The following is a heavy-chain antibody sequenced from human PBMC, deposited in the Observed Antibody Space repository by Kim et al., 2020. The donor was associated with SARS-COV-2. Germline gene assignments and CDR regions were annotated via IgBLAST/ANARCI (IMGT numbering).Heavy chain of an antibody. D-gene: IGHD3-16*02. V-gene: IGHV3-33*01. J-gene: IGHJ6*01. CDR2: ILCDGNRK. CDR1: GFTFSSCG. CDR3: ARIRYTSGGTYYYYYDM. Sequence: GGSLRLSCAASGFTFSSCGMHWVRQAPGKGLEWVALILCDGNRKYYADSVKGRFTISRDNSKNTLYLQMNSLRAEDTAVYYCARIRYTSGGTYYYYYDM.